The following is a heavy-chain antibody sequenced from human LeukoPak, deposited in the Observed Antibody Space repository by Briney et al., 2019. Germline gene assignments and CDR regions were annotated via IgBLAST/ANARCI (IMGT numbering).Heavy chain of an antibody. J-gene: IGHJ5*02. Sequence: GASVKVSCKASGYTFTSYGISWVRQAPGQGLEWMGIINPSGGSTSYAQKFQGRVTMTRDTSTSTVYMELSSLRSEDTAVYYCARDTRYCSSTSCAWGFDPWGQGTLVTVSS. CDR2: INPSGGST. CDR3: ARDTRYCSSTSCAWGFDP. V-gene: IGHV1-46*01. CDR1: GYTFTSYG. D-gene: IGHD2-2*01.